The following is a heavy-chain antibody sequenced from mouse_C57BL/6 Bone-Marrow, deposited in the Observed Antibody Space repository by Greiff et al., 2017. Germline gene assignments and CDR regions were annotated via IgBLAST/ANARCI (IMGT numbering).Heavy chain of an antibody. J-gene: IGHJ2*01. Sequence: VQLKESGAELVRPGASVKLSCTASGFNIKDDYIHWVKQRPEQGLEWIGWIDPEIGDTEYASKFQGKATITSDTSSNTAYLQLSSLTSADTAVYYCSSFDGSYFDFWGQGTPLTVAS. CDR2: IDPEIGDT. V-gene: IGHV14-4*01. CDR1: GFNIKDDY. D-gene: IGHD2-3*01. CDR3: SSFDGSYFDF.